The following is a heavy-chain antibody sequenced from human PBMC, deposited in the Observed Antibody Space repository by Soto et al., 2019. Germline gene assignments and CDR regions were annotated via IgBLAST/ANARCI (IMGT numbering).Heavy chain of an antibody. CDR2: IYYSGST. V-gene: IGHV4-59*08. Sequence: ETLSLTCTVSGGSISSYYWSWIRQPPGKGLEWIGYIYYSGSTNYNPSLKSRVTISVDTSKNQFSLKLTSVTAADTAVYYCATSDPCSGGSCYAFDPWGQGTLVTVSS. CDR1: GGSISSYY. J-gene: IGHJ5*02. CDR3: ATSDPCSGGSCYAFDP. D-gene: IGHD2-15*01.